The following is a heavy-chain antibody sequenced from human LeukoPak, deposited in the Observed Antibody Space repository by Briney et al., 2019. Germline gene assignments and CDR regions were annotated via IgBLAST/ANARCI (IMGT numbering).Heavy chain of an antibody. CDR1: GFTFSSYG. Sequence: GGSLRLSCAASGFTFSSYGMHWVRQAPGKGLEWVAVISYDGSNKYYADSVKGRFTISRDNSENTLYLQMNSLRAEDTAVYYCAKARMVYAFDYWGQGTLVTVSS. V-gene: IGHV3-30*18. CDR2: ISYDGSNK. D-gene: IGHD2-8*01. CDR3: AKARMVYAFDY. J-gene: IGHJ4*02.